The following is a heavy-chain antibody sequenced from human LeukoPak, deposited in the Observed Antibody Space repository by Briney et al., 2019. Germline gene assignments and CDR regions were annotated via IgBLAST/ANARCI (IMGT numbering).Heavy chain of an antibody. J-gene: IGHJ4*02. CDR1: GYTFTSYY. CDR2: INPSGGST. CDR3: ASLGSVAGTKMPNDY. V-gene: IGHV1-46*03. D-gene: IGHD6-19*01. Sequence: GASVKVSCKASGYTFTSYYMHWVRQAPGQGLEWMGIINPSGGSTSYAQKFQGRVTITRDTSTSTVYMELSSLRSEDTAVYYCASLGSVAGTKMPNDYWGQGTLVTVSS.